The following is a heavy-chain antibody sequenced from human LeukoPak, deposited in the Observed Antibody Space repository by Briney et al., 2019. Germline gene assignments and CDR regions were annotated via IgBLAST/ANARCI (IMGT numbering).Heavy chain of an antibody. V-gene: IGHV3-23*01. CDR1: GFTFGDNA. CDR3: VKELKLGETTVGFDH. J-gene: IGHJ4*02. D-gene: IGHD4-23*01. Sequence: PGGSLRLSCTASGFTFGDNAMTWVRQAPGKGLEWLSAIGRSAEYMYVADSVNGRFTVSRDNSKNRLDLQMNGLRAEDTAIYYCVKELKLGETTVGFDHWGQGTLVTVSS. CDR2: IGRSAEYM.